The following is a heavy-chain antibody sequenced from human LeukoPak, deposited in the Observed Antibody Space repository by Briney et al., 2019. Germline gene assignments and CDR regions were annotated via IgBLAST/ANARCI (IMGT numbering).Heavy chain of an antibody. CDR1: GFTFSSYW. V-gene: IGHV3-7*01. D-gene: IGHD3-3*01. Sequence: GGSLRLSCAASGFTFSSYWMSWVRQAPGKGLEWVANIKKDGSEKYYVDSVKGRFTISRDNAKTSLYLQMNSLRAEDTAVYYCATYYDFWSGYYGRFHYFDYWGQGTLVTVSS. CDR2: IKKDGSEK. CDR3: ATYYDFWSGYYGRFHYFDY. J-gene: IGHJ4*02.